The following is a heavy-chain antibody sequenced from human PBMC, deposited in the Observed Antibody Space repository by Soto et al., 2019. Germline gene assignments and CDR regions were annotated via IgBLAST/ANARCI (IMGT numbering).Heavy chain of an antibody. Sequence: GGSLRLSCSASGFTFSSYAMHWVRQAPGKRLEYVSAISSNADSTYYADSVKGRFTISRDNSWNTLYLQMSSLRPEDTAVYYCVKSPGILNGYLALWGQGALVTVSS. CDR3: VKSPGILNGYLAL. CDR1: GFTFSSYA. V-gene: IGHV3-64D*06. CDR2: ISSNADST. J-gene: IGHJ4*02. D-gene: IGHD3-9*01.